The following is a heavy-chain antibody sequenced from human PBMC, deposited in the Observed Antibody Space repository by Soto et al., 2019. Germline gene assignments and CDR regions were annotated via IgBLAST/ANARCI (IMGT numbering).Heavy chain of an antibody. V-gene: IGHV1-69*13. CDR3: ARAFRDCSGGSCYWAPFDY. Sequence: SVKVSCKASGGTFSSYAISSVRQAPGQGLAWMGGIIPIFGTANYAQKFQGRVTITADESTSTAYMELSSLRSEDTAVYYCARAFRDCSGGSCYWAPFDYWGQGTLVTVSS. D-gene: IGHD2-15*01. CDR1: GGTFSSYA. CDR2: IIPIFGTA. J-gene: IGHJ4*02.